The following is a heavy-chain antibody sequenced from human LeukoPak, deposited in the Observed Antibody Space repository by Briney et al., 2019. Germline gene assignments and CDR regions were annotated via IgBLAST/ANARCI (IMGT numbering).Heavy chain of an antibody. D-gene: IGHD5-24*01. CDR3: ARCDRDGYNLDY. CDR2: IYYSGST. V-gene: IGHV4-59*01. J-gene: IGHJ4*02. CDR1: GGSISSYY. Sequence: SETLSLTCTVSGGSISSYYWSWIRQPPGKGLEWIGYIYYSGSTNYNPSLKSRVTISVDTSKNQFSLKLSSVTAADTALYYCARCDRDGYNLDYWGQGTLVTVSS.